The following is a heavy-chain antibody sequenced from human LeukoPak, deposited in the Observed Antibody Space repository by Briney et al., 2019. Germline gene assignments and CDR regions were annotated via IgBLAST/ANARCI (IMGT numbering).Heavy chain of an antibody. J-gene: IGHJ4*02. CDR3: ATPGGSGGDFDY. D-gene: IGHD2-15*01. CDR1: GFTFSSYA. CDR2: ISSNGGST. Sequence: PGGSLRLSCAASGFTFSSYAMHWVRQAPGKGLEYVSAISSNGGSTYYANSVKGRFTISRDNSKNTLYPQMGSLRAEDTAVYYCATPGGSGGDFDYWGQGTLVTVSS. V-gene: IGHV3-64*01.